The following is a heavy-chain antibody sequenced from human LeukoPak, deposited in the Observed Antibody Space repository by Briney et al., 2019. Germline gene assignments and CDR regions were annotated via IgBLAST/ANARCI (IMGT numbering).Heavy chain of an antibody. J-gene: IGHJ5*02. CDR2: IYYSGST. Sequence: PSQTLSLTCTVSGGSISSGGYYWSWIRQHPGKGLEWIGYIYYSGSTYYNPSLKSRVTISVDTSKNQFSLKLSSATAADTAVYYCARGVRKVVRGVIINWFDPWGQGTLVTVSP. D-gene: IGHD3-10*01. CDR1: GGSISSGGYY. CDR3: ARGVRKVVRGVIINWFDP. V-gene: IGHV4-31*03.